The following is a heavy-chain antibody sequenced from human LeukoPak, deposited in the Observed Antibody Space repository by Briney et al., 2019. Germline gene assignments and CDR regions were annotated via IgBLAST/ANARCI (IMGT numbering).Heavy chain of an antibody. V-gene: IGHV3-21*01. J-gene: IGHJ5*02. CDR2: ISSSSSYN. D-gene: IGHD2-2*01. CDR1: GFTFSSYN. Sequence: GGSLRLSCAASGFTFSSYNMNWVRQAPGKGLEWVSSISSSSSYNYYPDSVKGRFTISRDNAKNSLYLQMNSLRAEDTAVYYCARDPRRLGYCSSTSCYFLWFDPWGQGTLVTVSS. CDR3: ARDPRRLGYCSSTSCYFLWFDP.